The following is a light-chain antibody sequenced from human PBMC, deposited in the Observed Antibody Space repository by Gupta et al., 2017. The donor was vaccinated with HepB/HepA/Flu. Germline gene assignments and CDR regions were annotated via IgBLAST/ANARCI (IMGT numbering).Light chain of an antibody. J-gene: IGKJ1*01. V-gene: IGKV4-1*01. Sequence: DIVMTQSPDSLAVSLGERATIKCKSSQSVLHTYRHKTYLAWYQQKSGQPPKLLIHWASTRESGVPDRFSGIGSKTEFTLTIDSLQTEDVALYYCLQEYGTPRTFSQGTRVEI. CDR2: WAS. CDR1: QSVLHTYRHKTY. CDR3: LQEYGTPRT.